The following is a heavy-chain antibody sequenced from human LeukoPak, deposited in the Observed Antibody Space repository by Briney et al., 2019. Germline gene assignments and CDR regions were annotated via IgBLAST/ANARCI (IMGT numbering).Heavy chain of an antibody. J-gene: IGHJ5*02. Sequence: SETLSLTCTVSGGSISSSSYYWGWIRQPPEKGLEWIGSIYYSGSTYYNPSLKSRVTISVDASKNQFSLKLSSMTAADTAVYYCARSPLAFYDSSGYPRVWFDPWGQGTLVTVSS. CDR1: GGSISSSSYY. V-gene: IGHV4-39*01. CDR3: ARSPLAFYDSSGYPRVWFDP. D-gene: IGHD3-22*01. CDR2: IYYSGST.